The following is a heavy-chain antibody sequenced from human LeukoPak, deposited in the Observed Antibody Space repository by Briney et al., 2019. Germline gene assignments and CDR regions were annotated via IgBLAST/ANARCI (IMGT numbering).Heavy chain of an antibody. CDR2: TYYSGRT. V-gene: IGHV4-39*01. J-gene: IGHJ6*02. CDR1: GGSISSSSYY. D-gene: IGHD3-22*01. CDR3: ARLGSSGYYGMDV. Sequence: SETLSLTCTVSGGSISSSSYYWGWIRQPPGKGLEWIGSTYYSGRTYYNPSLKSRVTISVDTSKNQFSLKLSSVTAADTAVYYCARLGSSGYYGMDVWGQGTTVTVSS.